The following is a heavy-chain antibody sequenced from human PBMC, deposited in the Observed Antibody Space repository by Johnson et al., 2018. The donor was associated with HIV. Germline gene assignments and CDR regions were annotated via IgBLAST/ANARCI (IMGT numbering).Heavy chain of an antibody. J-gene: IGHJ3*02. Sequence: QVQLVESGGGVVQPGRSLRLSCAASGFTFSSYAMHWVRQAPGKGLEWVAVISYDGSNKYYADSAKGRFTISRDNSKDTLYLQMNTLRAEDTAVYYCARDRRSVDAFDIWGQGTMVTVSS. CDR1: GFTFSSYA. CDR3: ARDRRSVDAFDI. CDR2: ISYDGSNK. D-gene: IGHD3-10*01. V-gene: IGHV3-30-3*01.